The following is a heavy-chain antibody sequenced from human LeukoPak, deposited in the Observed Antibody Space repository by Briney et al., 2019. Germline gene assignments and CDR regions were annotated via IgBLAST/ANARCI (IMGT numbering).Heavy chain of an antibody. CDR1: GFTFSGSW. V-gene: IGHV3-7*01. J-gene: IGHJ4*02. D-gene: IGHD6-19*01. CDR2: IREDGSDK. CDR3: ARGRYTGGWYPDYFDY. Sequence: GGSLRLSCAASGFTFSGSWMTWIRQAPGKGLESVANIREDGSDKYYVDSVKGRFTISRDNAKDSLYLQLNSLRAEDTALYYCARGRYTGGWYPDYFDYWGQGALVTVSS.